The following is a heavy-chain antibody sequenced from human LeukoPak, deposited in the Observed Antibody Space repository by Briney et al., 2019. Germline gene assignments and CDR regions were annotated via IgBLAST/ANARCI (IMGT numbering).Heavy chain of an antibody. V-gene: IGHV1-69*01. Sequence: ASVKVSCTASGGTFSSYAISWVRQAPGQGLEWMGGIIPIFGTANYAQKFQGRVTITADESTSTAYMELSSLRSEDTAVYYCARGLQQWLRGSQFDYWGQGTLVTVSS. J-gene: IGHJ4*02. D-gene: IGHD6-19*01. CDR1: GGTFSSYA. CDR2: IIPIFGTA. CDR3: ARGLQQWLRGSQFDY.